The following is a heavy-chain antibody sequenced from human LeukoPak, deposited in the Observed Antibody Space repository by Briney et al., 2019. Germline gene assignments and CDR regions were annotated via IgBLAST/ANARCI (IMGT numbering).Heavy chain of an antibody. CDR2: ISRSPSYT. Sequence: GGSLRLSCAASGFTFSSYSMNWVRQAPGKGLEWVSSISRSPSYTHYADSVKGRFTISRDDARNSLYLQMNSLRAEDTAVYYCARLPDCTSTSCYAMDVWGQGTTVTVSS. CDR3: ARLPDCTSTSCYAMDV. J-gene: IGHJ6*02. V-gene: IGHV3-21*01. D-gene: IGHD2-2*01. CDR1: GFTFSSYS.